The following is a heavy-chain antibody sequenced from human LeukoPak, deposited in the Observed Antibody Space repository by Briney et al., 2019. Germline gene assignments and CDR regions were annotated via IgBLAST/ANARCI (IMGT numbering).Heavy chain of an antibody. CDR2: IVGSSST. J-gene: IGHJ4*02. CDR3: ARIGAGSSRDY. Sequence: GGSLRLSCAASGFTFSSYAMSWVRQAPGKGLEWVSSIVGSSSTYYADSLKGRFTISRDDAKNSLYLQMNSLRAEDTAVYYCARIGAGSSRDYWGQGTLVTVSS. D-gene: IGHD6-13*01. CDR1: GFTFSSYA. V-gene: IGHV3-21*01.